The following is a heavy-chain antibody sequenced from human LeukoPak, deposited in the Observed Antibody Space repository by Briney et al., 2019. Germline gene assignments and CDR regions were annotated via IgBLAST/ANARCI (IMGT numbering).Heavy chain of an antibody. V-gene: IGHV3-66*01. J-gene: IGHJ6*02. Sequence: GGSLRLSCAASGFTVSSNYMSWVRQAPGKGLEWVSVIYSGGSTYYADSVKGRFTISRDNSKNTLYLQINSLRAEDTAVYYCARDRTYDYYYYGMDVRGQGTTVTVSS. CDR1: GFTVSSNY. CDR2: IYSGGST. CDR3: ARDRTYDYYYYGMDV. D-gene: IGHD1-14*01.